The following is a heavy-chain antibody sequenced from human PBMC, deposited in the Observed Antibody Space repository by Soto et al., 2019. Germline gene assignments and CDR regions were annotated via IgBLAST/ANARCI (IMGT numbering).Heavy chain of an antibody. V-gene: IGHV5-51*01. CDR2: IYPGDSDT. D-gene: IGHD7-27*01. J-gene: IGHJ3*02. Sequence: GESLKISCKGSGYSFTSYWIGWVRQMPGKGLEWMGIIYPGDSDTRYSPSFQGQVNISADKSISTAYLQWSSLKASDPAMYYCARHSGPYRITGGHDAFDIWGQGTMVTVSS. CDR3: ARHSGPYRITGGHDAFDI. CDR1: GYSFTSYW.